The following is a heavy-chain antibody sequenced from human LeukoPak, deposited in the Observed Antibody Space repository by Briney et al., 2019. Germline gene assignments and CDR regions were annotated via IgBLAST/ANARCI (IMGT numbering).Heavy chain of an antibody. CDR2: INPNSGGT. J-gene: IGHJ6*02. D-gene: IGHD4-23*01. CDR3: ARDKVNPYYYGMDV. V-gene: IGHV1-2*04. Sequence: ASVKASCKASGYTFTGYYMHWVRQAPGQGLEWMGWINPNSGGTNYAQKFQGWVTMTRDTSISTAYMELSRLRSDDTAVYYCARDKVNPYYYGMDVWGQGTTVTVSS. CDR1: GYTFTGYY.